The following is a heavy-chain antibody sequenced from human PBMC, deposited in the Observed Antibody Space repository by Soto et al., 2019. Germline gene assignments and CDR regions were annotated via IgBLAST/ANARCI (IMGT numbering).Heavy chain of an antibody. CDR2: ISGSGDGT. J-gene: IGHJ4*02. CDR1: GFTFSSFA. D-gene: IGHD5-18*01. V-gene: IGHV3-23*01. Sequence: GGSLRLSCAASGFTFSSFALSWVRQAPGKGLEWVSAISGSGDGTDYADSVKGRFTISRDNSKNTLYLQVNSLRAEDTAVYYCAGPGYSSQDYWGQGALVTVS. CDR3: AGPGYSSQDY.